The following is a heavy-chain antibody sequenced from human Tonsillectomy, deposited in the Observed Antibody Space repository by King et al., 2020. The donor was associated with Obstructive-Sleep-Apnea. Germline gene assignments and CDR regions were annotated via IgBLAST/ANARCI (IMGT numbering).Heavy chain of an antibody. CDR2: ISVSGGGT. CDR1: GFTFSNYA. D-gene: IGHD4/OR15-4a*01. J-gene: IGHJ6*02. Sequence: VQLVESGGGLVQPGGSLRLSCRASGFTFSNYAMSWVRQAPGKGLEWVSGISVSGGGTYYADSVKGRFTIARANFKKTLYLQMNSLRADDTAEYYCATTARGDYDYYGLDVWSQGTTVIVSS. CDR3: ATTARGDYDYYGLDV. V-gene: IGHV3-23*04.